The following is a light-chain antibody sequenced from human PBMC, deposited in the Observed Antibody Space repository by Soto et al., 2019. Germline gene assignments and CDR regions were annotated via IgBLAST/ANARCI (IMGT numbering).Light chain of an antibody. Sequence: DIQMTQSPSSLSASFGDRVTITCRASQGIAVYLAWIQQKPGNAPKLLIYAASTLQSGVPSRFSGSGSGTDFTLTISSLQPEDVATYYCQEYNSAPLSFGGGTKVEIK. CDR1: QGIAVY. CDR3: QEYNSAPLS. J-gene: IGKJ4*01. V-gene: IGKV1-27*01. CDR2: AAS.